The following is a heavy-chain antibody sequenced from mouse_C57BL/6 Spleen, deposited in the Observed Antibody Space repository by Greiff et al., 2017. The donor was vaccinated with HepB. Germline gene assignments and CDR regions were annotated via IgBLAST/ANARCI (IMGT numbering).Heavy chain of an antibody. CDR2: INPSSGYT. CDR1: GYTFTSYT. CDR3: ARWILGRGYYAMDY. J-gene: IGHJ4*01. D-gene: IGHD4-1*01. V-gene: IGHV1-4*01. Sequence: QVHVKQSGAELARPGASVKMSCKASGYTFTSYTMHWVKQRPGQGLEWIGYINPSSGYTKYNQKFKDKATLTADKSSSTAYMQLSSLTSEDSAVYYCARWILGRGYYAMDYWGQGTSVTVSS.